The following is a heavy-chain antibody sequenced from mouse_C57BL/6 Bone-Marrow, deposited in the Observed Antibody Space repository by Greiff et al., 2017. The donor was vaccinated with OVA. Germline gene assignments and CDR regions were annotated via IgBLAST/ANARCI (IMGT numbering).Heavy chain of an antibody. CDR3: ARDGYPAWFAY. D-gene: IGHD2-3*01. CDR2: IYPSDSET. CDR1: GYTFTSYW. V-gene: IGHV1-61*01. J-gene: IGHJ3*01. Sequence: QVQLQQPGAELVRPGSSVKLSCKASGYTFTSYWMDWVKQRPGQGLEWIGNIYPSDSETHYNQKFKDKATLTVAKSSSTAYMQLSSLTSEDSAVYYSARDGYPAWFAYWGQGTLVTVSA.